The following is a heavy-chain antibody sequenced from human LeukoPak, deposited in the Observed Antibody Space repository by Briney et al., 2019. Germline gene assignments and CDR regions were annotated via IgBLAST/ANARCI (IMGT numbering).Heavy chain of an antibody. CDR1: GFTFSSYA. V-gene: IGHV3-21*01. J-gene: IGHJ6*02. Sequence: GGSLRLSCAASGFTFSSYAMSWVRQAPGKGLEWVSSISSSSSYIYYADSVKGRFTISRDNAKNSLYLQTNSLRAEDTAVYYCARVFEVPAAIVHYYYYYGMDVWGQGTTVTVSS. CDR2: ISSSSSYI. CDR3: ARVFEVPAAIVHYYYYYGMDV. D-gene: IGHD2-2*01.